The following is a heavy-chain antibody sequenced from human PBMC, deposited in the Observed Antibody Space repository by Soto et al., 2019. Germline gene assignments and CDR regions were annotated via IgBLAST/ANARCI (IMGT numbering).Heavy chain of an antibody. Sequence: GGSLRLSCASSGFTFSSYAMSWVRQAPGKGLEWVSAISGSGGSTYYADSVKGRFTISRDNSKNTLYLQMNSLRAEDTAVYYCAKAYGSGSYSIEYYFDYWGQGTLVTVSS. CDR2: ISGSGGST. V-gene: IGHV3-23*01. J-gene: IGHJ4*02. CDR1: GFTFSSYA. D-gene: IGHD3-10*01. CDR3: AKAYGSGSYSIEYYFDY.